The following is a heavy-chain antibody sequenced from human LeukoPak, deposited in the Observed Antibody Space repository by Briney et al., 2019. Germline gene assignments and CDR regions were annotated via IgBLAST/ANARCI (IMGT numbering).Heavy chain of an antibody. J-gene: IGHJ6*03. Sequence: ASETLSLTCAVYGGSFSGYYWSWIRQPPGKGLEWIGEINHSGGTKYNPSLKSRVTISVDTSKNQFSLKLSSVTAADTAMYYCARVKDPGGYYYYYYMDVWGKGTTVTVSS. CDR1: GGSFSGYY. CDR3: ARVKDPGGYYYYYYMDV. D-gene: IGHD3-16*01. CDR2: INHSGGT. V-gene: IGHV4-34*01.